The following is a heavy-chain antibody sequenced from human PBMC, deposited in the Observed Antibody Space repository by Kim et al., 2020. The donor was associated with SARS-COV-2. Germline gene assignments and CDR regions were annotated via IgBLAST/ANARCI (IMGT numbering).Heavy chain of an antibody. V-gene: IGHV3-23*01. CDR3: MRPCGGLL. CDR2: IAHDGGTP. CDR1: GFTFTSYA. J-gene: IGHJ1*01. D-gene: IGHD3-10*01. Sequence: GGSLRLSCTASGFTFTSYAVNWVRQAPGKGLEWVSVIAHDGGTPYYADSVKGRCTISRDDSANTLSLQMSDLRDDDTAVYYCMRPCGGLLWG.